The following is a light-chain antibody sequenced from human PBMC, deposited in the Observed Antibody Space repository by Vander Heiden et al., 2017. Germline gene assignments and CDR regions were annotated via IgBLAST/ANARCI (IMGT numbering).Light chain of an antibody. Sequence: SRLTQPPSLSAAAGQNVTIACSRCTPNIGDNYVYWYQQFPGTAPEVLIYDNGKRPSGIPDRFSGSKSGTSATLGITGLEAGDEADYYCGTWDRSLSAGVFGGGTKLTVL. J-gene: IGLJ2*01. CDR3: GTWDRSLSAGV. CDR1: TPNIGDNY. CDR2: DNG. V-gene: IGLV1-51*01.